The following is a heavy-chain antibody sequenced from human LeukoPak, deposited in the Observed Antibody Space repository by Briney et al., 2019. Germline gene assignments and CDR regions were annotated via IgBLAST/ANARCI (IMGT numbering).Heavy chain of an antibody. V-gene: IGHV1-2*02. CDR2: INPEKRDT. D-gene: IGHD5-12*01. Sequence: ASVKVSCEASGYTFTGYAIHWVRQAPGQGLEWMGWINPEKRDTGYAHKFQGRVTMTSDTSISTAYMELSSLRSDDTAVCYCAKKVRGPSHPLDFWGQGTLVTVSS. CDR1: GYTFTGYA. J-gene: IGHJ4*02. CDR3: AKKVRGPSHPLDF.